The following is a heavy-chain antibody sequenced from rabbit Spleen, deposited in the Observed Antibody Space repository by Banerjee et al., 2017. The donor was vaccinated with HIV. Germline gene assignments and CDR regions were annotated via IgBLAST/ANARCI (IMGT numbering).Heavy chain of an antibody. J-gene: IGHJ6*01. CDR3: ARDLDAFIGWNFGW. D-gene: IGHD4-1*01. CDR1: GFSFSNKAV. CDR2: INAITGKA. Sequence: QEQLVESGGGMVQPGGSLKLSCTASGFSFSNKAVMCWVRQAPGKGLEWIACINAITGKAVYASWAKGRFTFSKTSSTTVTLQMTSLTAADTATYFCARDLDAFIGWNFGWWGPGTLVTVS. V-gene: IGHV1S45*01.